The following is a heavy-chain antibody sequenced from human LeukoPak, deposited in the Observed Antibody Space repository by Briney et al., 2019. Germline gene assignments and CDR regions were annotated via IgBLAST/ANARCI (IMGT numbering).Heavy chain of an antibody. J-gene: IGHJ4*02. CDR1: GFTFSSYG. CDR2: IRYDGSNK. Sequence: GGSLRLSCAASGFTFSSYGMHWVRQAPGKGLEWVAFIRYDGSNKYYADSVKGRFTISRDNSKNTLYLQMNSLRAEDTAVYYCATLLRDYSLSFDYWGQGTLVTVSS. V-gene: IGHV3-30*02. D-gene: IGHD4-11*01. CDR3: ATLLRDYSLSFDY.